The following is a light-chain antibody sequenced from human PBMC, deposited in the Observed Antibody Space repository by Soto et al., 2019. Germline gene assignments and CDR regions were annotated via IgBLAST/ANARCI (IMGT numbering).Light chain of an antibody. CDR1: SSNIGAGYD. J-gene: IGLJ2*01. CDR3: QSYDSRLSGLVV. Sequence: QSVLTQPPSVSGAPGQRVTISCTGSSSNIGAGYDVHWYQQHPGTAPKLLIYRNSNRPSGVPDRFSGSKSGTSASLAITGLRAEDEAEYYCQSYDSRLSGLVVFGGGTKLTVL. CDR2: RNS. V-gene: IGLV1-40*01.